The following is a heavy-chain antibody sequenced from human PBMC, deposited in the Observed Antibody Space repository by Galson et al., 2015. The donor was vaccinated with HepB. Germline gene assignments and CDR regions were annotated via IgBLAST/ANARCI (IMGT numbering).Heavy chain of an antibody. CDR2: IYPGDSDT. D-gene: IGHD3-22*01. CDR1: GYSFTSYW. Sequence: QSGAEVKKPGESLKISCKGSGYSFTSYWIGWVRQMPGKGLEWMGIIYPGDSDTRYSPSFQGQVTISADKSISTAYLQWGSLKASDTAMYYCARHDSSGYYYPGFDYWGQGTLVTVSS. V-gene: IGHV5-51*01. CDR3: ARHDSSGYYYPGFDY. J-gene: IGHJ4*02.